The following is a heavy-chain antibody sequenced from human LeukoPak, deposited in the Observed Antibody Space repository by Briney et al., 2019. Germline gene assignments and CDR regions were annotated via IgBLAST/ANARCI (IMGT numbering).Heavy chain of an antibody. D-gene: IGHD3-3*01. Sequence: GASVKVSCKASGGTFSSYAISWVRQAPGQGLEWMGGIIPIFGTANYAQKFQGRVTITADKSTSTAYMELSSLRSEDTAVYYCANKGGTIFGVVNWGNWFDPWGQGTLVTVSS. CDR1: GGTFSSYA. V-gene: IGHV1-69*06. J-gene: IGHJ5*02. CDR2: IIPIFGTA. CDR3: ANKGGTIFGVVNWGNWFDP.